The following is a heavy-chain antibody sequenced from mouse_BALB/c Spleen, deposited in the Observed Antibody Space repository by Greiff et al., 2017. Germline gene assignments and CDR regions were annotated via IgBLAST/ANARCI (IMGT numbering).Heavy chain of an antibody. D-gene: IGHD2-3*01. Sequence: VKLVESGGGLVKPGGSLKLSCAASGFTFSSYAMSWVRQTPEKRLEWVATISSGGSYTYYPDSVKGRFTISRDNAKNTLYLQMSSLRSEDTAMYYCAKDYDGYYDAMDYWGQGTSVTVSS. V-gene: IGHV5-9-3*01. CDR2: ISSGGSYT. CDR3: AKDYDGYYDAMDY. J-gene: IGHJ4*01. CDR1: GFTFSSYA.